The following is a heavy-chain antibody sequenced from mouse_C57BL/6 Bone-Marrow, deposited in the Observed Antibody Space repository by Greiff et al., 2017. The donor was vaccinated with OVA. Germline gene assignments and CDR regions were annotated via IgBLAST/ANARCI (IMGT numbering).Heavy chain of an antibody. D-gene: IGHD2-3*01. V-gene: IGHV1-76*01. J-gene: IGHJ2*01. Sequence: QVQLQQSGAELVRPGASVKLSCKASGYTFTDYYINWVKQRPGQGLEWIARIYPGSGNTYYNEKFKGKATLTAEKSSSTAYMQLSSLTSEDSAVYFCARSYDGYYVDYWGQGTTLTVSS. CDR2: IYPGSGNT. CDR1: GYTFTDYY. CDR3: ARSYDGYYVDY.